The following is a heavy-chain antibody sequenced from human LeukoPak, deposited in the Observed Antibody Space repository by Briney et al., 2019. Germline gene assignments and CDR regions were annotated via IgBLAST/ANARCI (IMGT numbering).Heavy chain of an antibody. CDR2: IYYSGST. CDR1: GGSISSYY. V-gene: IGHV4-59*12. CDR3: ARALIRNRLLPEYFQH. D-gene: IGHD2-2*01. Sequence: SETLSLTCTVSGGSISSYYWSWIRQPPGKGLEWIGYIYYSGSTNYNPSLKCRVTISVDTSKNQFSLKLSSVTAADTAVYYCARALIRNRLLPEYFQHWGQGTLVTVSS. J-gene: IGHJ1*01.